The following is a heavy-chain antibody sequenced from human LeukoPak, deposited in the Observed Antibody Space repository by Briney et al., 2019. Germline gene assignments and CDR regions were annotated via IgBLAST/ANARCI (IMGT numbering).Heavy chain of an antibody. CDR3: ARDPGNYDSSGYSDAFDI. D-gene: IGHD3-22*01. J-gene: IGHJ3*02. V-gene: IGHV4-39*07. Sequence: SETLSLTCSVSDDSISSSSYYWGWIRQPPGKGLEWIGSIYYGGNTYFNPSLKSRVTISVDTSKNQFSLKLSSVTAADTAVYYCARDPGNYDSSGYSDAFDIWGQGTMVTVSS. CDR2: IYYGGNT. CDR1: DDSISSSSYY.